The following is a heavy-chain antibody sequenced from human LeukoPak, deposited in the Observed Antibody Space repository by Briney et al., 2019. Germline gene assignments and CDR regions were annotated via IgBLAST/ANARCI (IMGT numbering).Heavy chain of an antibody. V-gene: IGHV4-4*07. CDR3: ASRCSSTSCYGSGNVRIDY. Sequence: LETLSLSCAVSVVAISSYYWSWIRQPAGQGREWMGGIYTSGSTNYNPSLKSRVTMSVDTSKNQFSLKLSSVTAADTAVYYCASRCSSTSCYGSGNVRIDYWGQGTLVTVSS. CDR1: VVAISSYY. D-gene: IGHD2-2*01. CDR2: IYTSGST. J-gene: IGHJ4*02.